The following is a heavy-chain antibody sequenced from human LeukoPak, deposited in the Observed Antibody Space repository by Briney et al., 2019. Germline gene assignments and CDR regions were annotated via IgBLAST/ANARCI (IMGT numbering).Heavy chain of an antibody. CDR3: AKAFNWGFDP. CDR2: IRSDGSNK. J-gene: IGHJ5*02. Sequence: GGSLRLSGAASGFTFSSYVMHGVRQAPGKGLEWVAFIRSDGSNKYYADSVKGRFTISRDNSKHTLYLQMNSLRAEDTAVYYCAKAFNWGFDPWGQGTLVTVSS. CDR1: GFTFSSYV. D-gene: IGHD1-1*01. V-gene: IGHV3-30*02.